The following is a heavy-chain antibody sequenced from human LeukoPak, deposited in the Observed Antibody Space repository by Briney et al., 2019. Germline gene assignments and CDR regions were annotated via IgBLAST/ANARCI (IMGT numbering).Heavy chain of an antibody. CDR1: GDSISSYS. Sequence: SETLSLTCTVSGDSISSYSWNWIRQPAGEGLEWIGHIFNSGSANYNPSLKSRVTMSVDTSKNQFSLNLTSVTAADTAVYYCARGSGCSSSSCHAGESDYWGQGTLVTVSS. D-gene: IGHD2-2*01. CDR2: IFNSGSA. V-gene: IGHV4-4*07. J-gene: IGHJ4*02. CDR3: ARGSGCSSSSCHAGESDY.